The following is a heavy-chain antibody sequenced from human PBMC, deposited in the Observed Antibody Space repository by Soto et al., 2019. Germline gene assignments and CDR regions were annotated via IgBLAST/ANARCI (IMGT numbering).Heavy chain of an antibody. CDR1: GFTLSTYW. D-gene: IGHD3-10*01. Sequence: GGSLRLSCAASGFTLSTYWMHWVRQVPGKGLVWVSRINTDGSSTTYADSVKGRFTISRDNAKNTMYLQMNSLRAEDTAVYYCSRDQDSYGQAVFNYWGQGTLVTVSA. CDR2: INTDGSST. CDR3: SRDQDSYGQAVFNY. J-gene: IGHJ4*02. V-gene: IGHV3-74*01.